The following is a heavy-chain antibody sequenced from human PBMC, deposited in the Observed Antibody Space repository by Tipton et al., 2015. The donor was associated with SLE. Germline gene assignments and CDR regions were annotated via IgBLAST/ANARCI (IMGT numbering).Heavy chain of an antibody. J-gene: IGHJ6*03. CDR3: ASAGGYPYYYSYMDV. V-gene: IGHV3-11*01. CDR1: GFTFSDYY. Sequence: SLRLSCAASGFTFSDYYMSWIRQAPGKGLEWVSYITSSGSTIYYADSVKGRFTISGDNAKNSLYLQMNSLRAEDTAVYYCASAGGYPYYYSYMDVWGKGTTVTVSS. D-gene: IGHD3-16*02. CDR2: ITSSGSTI.